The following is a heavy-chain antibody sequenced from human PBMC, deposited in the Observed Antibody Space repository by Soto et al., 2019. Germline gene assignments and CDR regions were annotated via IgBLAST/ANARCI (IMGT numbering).Heavy chain of an antibody. CDR3: AKGPLAYRGSYSVDY. CDR2: ISYDGGVT. V-gene: IGHV3-30*18. Sequence: QLQLVESGGGVVQPGKSLRLSCAASGFTFSTYGMHWVRQAPGKGLEWVALISYDGGVTKYVDSVKGRFTISRDSSTTTLFLQMNSLRSEDTAVDYCAKGPLAYRGSYSVDYWGQGTLVTVSS. CDR1: GFTFSTYG. D-gene: IGHD1-26*01. J-gene: IGHJ4*02.